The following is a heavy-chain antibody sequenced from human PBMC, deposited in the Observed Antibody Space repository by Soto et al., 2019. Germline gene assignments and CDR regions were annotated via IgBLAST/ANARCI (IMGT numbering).Heavy chain of an antibody. CDR2: INHSGST. J-gene: IGHJ6*02. CDR1: GGSFSGYY. CDR3: ARERKLWFGELSVGGPSYYYYGMDV. V-gene: IGHV4-34*01. Sequence: PSETLSLTCAVYGGSFSGYYWSWIRQPPGKGLEWIGEINHSGSTNYNPSLKSRVTISVDTSKNQFSLKLSSVTAADTAVYYCARERKLWFGELSVGGPSYYYYGMDVWGQGTTVTVSS. D-gene: IGHD3-10*01.